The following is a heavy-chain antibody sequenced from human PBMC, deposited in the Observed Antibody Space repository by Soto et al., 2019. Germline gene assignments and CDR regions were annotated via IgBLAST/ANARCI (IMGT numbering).Heavy chain of an antibody. CDR2: FDPEDGET. V-gene: IGHV1-24*01. CDR1: GYTLTELS. CDR3: ARGHDILTGYEYYYYYYGMDV. Sequence: GASVKVSCKVSGYTLTELSMHWVRQAPGKGLEWMGGFDPEDGETIYAQKFQGRVTMTADESTNTAYMELSSLRSEDTAVYYCARGHDILTGYEYYYYYYGMDVWGQGTTVTVSS. J-gene: IGHJ6*02. D-gene: IGHD3-9*01.